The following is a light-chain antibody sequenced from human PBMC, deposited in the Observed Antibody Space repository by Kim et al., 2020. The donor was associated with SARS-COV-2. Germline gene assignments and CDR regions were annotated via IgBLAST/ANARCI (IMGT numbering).Light chain of an antibody. CDR1: SLRSYC. CDR2: GKN. Sequence: SSELTQDSAVSVALGQTVRITCQGDSLRSYCATWYQQKPGQAPILVIYGKNNRPSGIPDRFSGSSSRNTASLTITGTQAGDEADYYCNSRDSNDNVVFGGGTQLTVL. CDR3: NSRDSNDNVV. J-gene: IGLJ2*01. V-gene: IGLV3-19*01.